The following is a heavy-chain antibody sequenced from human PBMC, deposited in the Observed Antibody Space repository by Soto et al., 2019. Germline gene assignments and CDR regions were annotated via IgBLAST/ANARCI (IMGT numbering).Heavy chain of an antibody. V-gene: IGHV3-53*02. Sequence: EVQLVETGGGLIQPGGSLRLSCAVSGFTVRSNYMSWVRQAPGKGLEWGSIIYSSGNTYYADSVKGRFTMSRDTSNNTVFLQMSSLRAEDTAVYYCARVSSPFGYWGQGTLVTVSS. CDR2: IYSSGNT. CDR3: ARVSSPFGY. CDR1: GFTVRSNY. J-gene: IGHJ4*02. D-gene: IGHD3-16*01.